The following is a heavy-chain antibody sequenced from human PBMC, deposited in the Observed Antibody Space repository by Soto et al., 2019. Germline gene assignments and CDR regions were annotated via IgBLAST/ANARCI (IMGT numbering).Heavy chain of an antibody. J-gene: IGHJ4*02. CDR3: AREGYGYDENRPRNTAEY. V-gene: IGHV5-51*01. Sequence: PGESLKISCKGSGYSFTSYWIGWVRQMPGKGLEWMGIIYPGDSDTRYSPSFQGQVTISADKSISTAYLQWSSLKASDTAMYYCAREGYGYDENRPRNTAEYWGQGTLVTVSS. CDR2: IYPGDSDT. D-gene: IGHD5-18*01. CDR1: GYSFTSYW.